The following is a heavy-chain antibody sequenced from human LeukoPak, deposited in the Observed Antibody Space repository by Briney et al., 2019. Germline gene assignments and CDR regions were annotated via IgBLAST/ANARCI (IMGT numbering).Heavy chain of an antibody. CDR2: IYYSGST. V-gene: IGHV4-61*01. J-gene: IGHJ4*02. CDR3: ARDPSGSYYFDY. Sequence: SETLSLTYTVSGGSISSSSYYWGWIRQPPGKGLEWIGYIYYSGSTNYNPSLKSRVTISVDTSKNQFSLKLSSVTAADTAVYYCARDPSGSYYFDYWGQGTLVTVSP. D-gene: IGHD1-26*01. CDR1: GGSISSSSYY.